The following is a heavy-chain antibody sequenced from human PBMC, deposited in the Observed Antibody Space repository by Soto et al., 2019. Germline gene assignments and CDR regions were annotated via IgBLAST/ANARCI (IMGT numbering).Heavy chain of an antibody. CDR1: GFTVSSNY. Sequence: EVQLVESGGGLVQPGGSLRLSCAASGFTVSSNYMSWVRQAPGKGLEWVSVIYSGGSTYYADSVKGRFTISRDNSKNTXXLQMNSLIAEDTAVYYCARAPLGYCSGGSCPPLDYWGQGTLVTVSS. CDR2: IYSGGST. J-gene: IGHJ4*02. D-gene: IGHD2-15*01. CDR3: ARAPLGYCSGGSCPPLDY. V-gene: IGHV3-66*01.